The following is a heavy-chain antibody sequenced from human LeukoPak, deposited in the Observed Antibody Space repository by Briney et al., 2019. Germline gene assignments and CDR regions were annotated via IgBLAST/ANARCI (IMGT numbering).Heavy chain of an antibody. CDR1: GFSFSDYN. V-gene: IGHV3-30*02. CDR3: ARDSVCAFHI. D-gene: IGHD3-16*01. J-gene: IGHJ3*02. Sequence: PGGSLRLSCAASGFSFSDYNMHWVRQTPGKGLERVAYIPYEDGSKNCADSVKGRFTISRDNSRNTLFLQMNSLRAEDTAVYYCARDSVCAFHIWGHGTMVTVSS. CDR2: IPYEDGSK.